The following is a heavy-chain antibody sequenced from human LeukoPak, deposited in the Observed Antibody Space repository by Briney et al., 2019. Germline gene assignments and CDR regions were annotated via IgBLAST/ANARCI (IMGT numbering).Heavy chain of an antibody. CDR3: ARGNRDSSSWYYYYMDV. CDR1: GFTFSDYY. D-gene: IGHD6-13*01. CDR2: ISSSGSTI. Sequence: GGSLRLSCAASGFTFSDYYMSWIRQAPGKGLEWVSYISSSGSTIYYADSVKGRFTISRDNAKNSLYLQMNSLRAEDTAVYYCARGNRDSSSWYYYYMDVWGKGTTVTISS. V-gene: IGHV3-11*01. J-gene: IGHJ6*03.